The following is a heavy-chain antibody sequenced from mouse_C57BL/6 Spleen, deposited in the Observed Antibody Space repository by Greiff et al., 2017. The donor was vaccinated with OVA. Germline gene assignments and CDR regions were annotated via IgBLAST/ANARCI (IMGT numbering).Heavy chain of an antibody. J-gene: IGHJ3*01. D-gene: IGHD1-1*01. CDR2: IYPGDGDT. Sequence: VQLQQSGPELVKPGASVKISCKASGYAFSSSWMNWVKQRPGKGLEWIGRIYPGDGDTNYNGKFKGKATLTADKSSSTAYMQLSSLTSEDSAVYFCARDGSSYPFAYWGQGTLVTVSA. V-gene: IGHV1-82*01. CDR1: GYAFSSSW. CDR3: ARDGSSYPFAY.